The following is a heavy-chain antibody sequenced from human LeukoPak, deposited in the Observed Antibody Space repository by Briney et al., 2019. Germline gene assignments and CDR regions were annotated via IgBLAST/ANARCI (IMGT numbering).Heavy chain of an antibody. V-gene: IGHV3-48*03. CDR3: ARDPDRGLPEYGMDV. CDR2: ISSSGRSR. D-gene: IGHD3-10*01. Sequence: GGSLRLSCAASGFTFSSYEMNWVRQAPGKGLEWGSYISSSGRSRSYADSVKGRFTISRDNAKNSLELQMNSLRAEDTALYYCARDPDRGLPEYGMDVWGQGTTVTVSS. J-gene: IGHJ6*02. CDR1: GFTFSSYE.